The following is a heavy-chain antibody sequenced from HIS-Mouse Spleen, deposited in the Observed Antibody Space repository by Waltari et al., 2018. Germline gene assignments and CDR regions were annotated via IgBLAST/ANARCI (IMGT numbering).Heavy chain of an antibody. V-gene: IGHV4-39*07. D-gene: IGHD6-13*01. CDR1: GGSISSSSYY. J-gene: IGHJ2*01. Sequence: QLQLQESGPGLVKPSETLSLTCTVSGGSISSSSYYWGWIRPPPGKGLEWIGSIYCSGRTYSNPSLKSRVTISVDTSKNQFSLKLSSVTAADTAVYYCAREIPYSSSWYDWYFDLWGRGTLVTVSS. CDR3: AREIPYSSSWYDWYFDL. CDR2: IYCSGRT.